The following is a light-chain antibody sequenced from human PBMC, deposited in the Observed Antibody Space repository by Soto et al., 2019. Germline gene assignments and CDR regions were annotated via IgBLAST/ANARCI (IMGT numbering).Light chain of an antibody. V-gene: IGKV3-20*01. CDR2: GAS. J-gene: IGKJ1*01. CDR3: QQYGSSPKT. Sequence: EIVLTQSPGTLSLSPGERATLSCRASQSLSSSYLAWYQQKPGQAPRLLIYGASSRATGIPDRFSGSGSGTAFTLTITRLEPEDFVVYYCQQYGSSPKTFGQGTKVEIK. CDR1: QSLSSSY.